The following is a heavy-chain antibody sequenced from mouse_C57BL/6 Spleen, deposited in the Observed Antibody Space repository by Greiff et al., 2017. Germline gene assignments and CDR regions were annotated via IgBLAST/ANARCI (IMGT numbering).Heavy chain of an antibody. CDR3: ARRPYYCGSSPFDY. V-gene: IGHV1-85*01. CDR1: GYTFTSYD. J-gene: IGHJ2*01. CDR2: IYPRDGST. D-gene: IGHD1-1*01. Sequence: VKLMESGPELVKPGASVKLSCKASGYTFTSYDINWVKQRPGQGLEWIGWIYPRDGSTKYNEKFKGKATLTVATSSSTAYMELHSLTSEDSAVYFCARRPYYCGSSPFDYWGQGTTLTVSS.